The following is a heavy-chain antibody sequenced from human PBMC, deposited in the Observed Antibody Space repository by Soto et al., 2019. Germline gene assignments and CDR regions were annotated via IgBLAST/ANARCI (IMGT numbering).Heavy chain of an antibody. CDR2: IYYSGRT. J-gene: IGHJ4*02. CDR1: GGSISSYY. D-gene: IGHD5-18*01. V-gene: IGHV4-59*01. CDR3: ARAPRGYSYGPFDY. Sequence: SETLSLTCPVSGGSISSYYWSWIPQPPGKGLEWIGYIYYSGRTHYNPPPKSRVTISADTSNNQFSLKMSSVTAADTAVYYCARAPRGYSYGPFDYWGQGTLVTVS.